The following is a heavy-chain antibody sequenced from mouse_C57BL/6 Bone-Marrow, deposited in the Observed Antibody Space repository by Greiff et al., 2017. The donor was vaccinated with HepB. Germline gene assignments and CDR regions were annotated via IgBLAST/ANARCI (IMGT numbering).Heavy chain of an antibody. CDR1: GFTFSSYG. V-gene: IGHV5-6*02. CDR2: ISSGGSYT. D-gene: IGHD1-2*01. CDR3: ARHELRPFAY. Sequence: VMLVESGGDLVKPGGSLKLSCAASGFTFSSYGMSWVRQTPDKRLEWVATISSGGSYTYYPDSVKGRFTISRDNAKNTLYLQMSSLKSEDTAMYYCARHELRPFAYWGQGTLVTVSA. J-gene: IGHJ3*01.